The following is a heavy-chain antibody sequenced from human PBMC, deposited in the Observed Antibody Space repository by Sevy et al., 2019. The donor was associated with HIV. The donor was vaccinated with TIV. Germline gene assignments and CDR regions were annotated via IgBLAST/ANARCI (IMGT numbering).Heavy chain of an antibody. CDR2: ISSSSNYI. CDR1: GFTFSKYP. V-gene: IGHV3-21*01. D-gene: IGHD2-15*01. CDR3: VRDGGCSSSSCILYFDY. J-gene: IGHJ4*02. Sequence: GGSLRLSCVVSGFTFSKYPMNWVRQAPGKGLEWVSSISSSSNYIYYGDSVKGRFTSSRDNAKNSLYLQMNSLRADDTAVYYCVRDGGCSSSSCILYFDYWGQGILVTVSS.